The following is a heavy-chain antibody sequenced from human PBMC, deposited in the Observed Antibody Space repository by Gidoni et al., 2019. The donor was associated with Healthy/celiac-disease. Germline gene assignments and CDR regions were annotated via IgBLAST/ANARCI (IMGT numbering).Heavy chain of an antibody. Sequence: EVQLVESGGGLVKPGGSLRLSCAASGFTFSSYSMNWVRQAPGKGLEWVSSISSSSSYIYYADSVKGRFTISRDNAKNSLYLQMNSLRAEDTAVYYCARDRSPLERWIDYWGQGTLVTVSS. V-gene: IGHV3-21*01. CDR3: ARDRSPLERWIDY. D-gene: IGHD1-26*01. CDR1: GFTFSSYS. J-gene: IGHJ4*02. CDR2: ISSSSSYI.